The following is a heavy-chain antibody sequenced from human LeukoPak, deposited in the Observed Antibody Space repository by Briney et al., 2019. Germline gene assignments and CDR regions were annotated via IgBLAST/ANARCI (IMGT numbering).Heavy chain of an antibody. CDR1: GYTFTSYD. CDR2: MSPNSGNT. V-gene: IGHV1-8*01. J-gene: IGHJ6*03. CDR3: ARGMTQCMDV. D-gene: IGHD3-16*01. Sequence: ASVKASCKTSGYTFTSYDINWVRQATGQGPEWMGYMSPNSGNTGYAQKFQGRVTMTRNTSINTAYMELSSLRSEDTAVYYCARGMTQCMDVWGKGTTVTVSS.